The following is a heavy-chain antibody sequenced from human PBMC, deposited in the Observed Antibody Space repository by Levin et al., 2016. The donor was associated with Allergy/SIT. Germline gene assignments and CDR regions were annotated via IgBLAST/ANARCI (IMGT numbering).Heavy chain of an antibody. J-gene: IGHJ5*02. CDR1: GGSFSSSA. CDR3: ARVSDATGSYTFDP. D-gene: IGHD2-15*01. Sequence: SVKVSCKASGGSFSSSAINWVRQAPGQGLEWMGRIVGILGLTNYAQKFQDRVIITADKSTNTAFMEVSSLRSEDTAVYYCARVSDATGSYTFDPWGQGTLVTVSA. CDR2: IVGILGLT. V-gene: IGHV1-69*04.